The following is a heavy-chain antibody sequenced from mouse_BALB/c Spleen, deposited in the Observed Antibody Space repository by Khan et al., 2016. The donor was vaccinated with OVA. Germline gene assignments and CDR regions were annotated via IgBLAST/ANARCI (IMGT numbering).Heavy chain of an antibody. CDR1: GFTFSSFG. CDR2: MSSGSSTI. CDR3: VRSGGNFHWYFDV. Sequence: EVKLVESGGGLVQPGGSRKLSCAASGFTFSSFGMHWVRQAPKKGLEWVAYMSSGSSTIYYVDTVKGRFTISRVNPKNTLFLQMTSLRSEDTAMYYCVRSGGNFHWYFDVWGAGTSVTVSS. D-gene: IGHD2-1*01. J-gene: IGHJ1*01. V-gene: IGHV5-17*02.